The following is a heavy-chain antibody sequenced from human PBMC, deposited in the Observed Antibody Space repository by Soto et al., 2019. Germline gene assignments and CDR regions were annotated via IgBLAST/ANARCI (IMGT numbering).Heavy chain of an antibody. CDR3: ARDSVRGYYDSSGYFTALDY. D-gene: IGHD3-22*01. CDR2: IKEDGGEK. CDR1: RFTFSSCW. J-gene: IGHJ4*02. Sequence: LRLSCAASRFTFSSCWMSWVRQAPGKGLEWVANIKEDGGEKHYVDSVKGRFTISRDNAKNSLFLQMNSLRAEDTAVYYCARDSVRGYYDSSGYFTALDYWGQGTLVTVSS. V-gene: IGHV3-7*01.